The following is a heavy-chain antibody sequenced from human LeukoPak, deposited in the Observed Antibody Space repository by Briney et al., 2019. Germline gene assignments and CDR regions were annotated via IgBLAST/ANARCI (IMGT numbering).Heavy chain of an antibody. V-gene: IGHV4-61*02. D-gene: IGHD6-13*01. CDR2: IYTSGST. CDR1: GGSIGSGSYY. Sequence: SETLSLTCTVSGGSIGSGSYYWSWIRQPAGKGLEWIGRIYTSGSTNYNPSLKSRVTMSVDTSKNQFSLKLSSVTAADTAVYYCARGLPPTYSSSWPNNWFDPWGQGTLVTVSS. CDR3: ARGLPPTYSSSWPNNWFDP. J-gene: IGHJ5*02.